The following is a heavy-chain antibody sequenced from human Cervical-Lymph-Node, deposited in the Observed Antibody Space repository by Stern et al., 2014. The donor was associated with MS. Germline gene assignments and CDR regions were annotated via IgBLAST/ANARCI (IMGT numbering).Heavy chain of an antibody. D-gene: IGHD6-13*01. CDR2: INPNSGGT. J-gene: IGHJ4*02. Sequence: VQLVQSGAEVKKPGASMKVSCKASGYTFTGHYMHWVRQAPGQGLEWMGWINPNSGGTNYAQKFQGRVTMTRDTSINTAYMELTRLKSDDAAVYYCARDIGATGTNDYWGQGTLVTVSS. CDR3: ARDIGATGTNDY. CDR1: GYTFTGHY. V-gene: IGHV1-2*02.